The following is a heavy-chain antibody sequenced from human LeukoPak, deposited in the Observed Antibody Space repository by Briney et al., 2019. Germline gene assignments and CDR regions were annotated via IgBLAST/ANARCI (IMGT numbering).Heavy chain of an antibody. J-gene: IGHJ4*02. CDR3: AKPRYSSMEFDY. CDR1: GFTFSSYG. D-gene: IGHD6-13*01. CDR2: ISYDGSNK. V-gene: IGHV3-30*18. Sequence: GGSLRLSCAASGFTFSSYGMHWVRQAPGKGLEWVAVISYDGSNKYYADSVKGRFTISRDNSKNTLYLQMNSLRAEDTAVYYCAKPRYSSMEFDYWGQGTLVTVSS.